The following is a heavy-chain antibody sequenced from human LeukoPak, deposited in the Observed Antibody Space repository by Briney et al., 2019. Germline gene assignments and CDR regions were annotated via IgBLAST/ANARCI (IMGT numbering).Heavy chain of an antibody. CDR2: IYYSGST. CDR1: GGYISSYY. J-gene: IGHJ6*03. CDR3: AXXXXXXXXVTSPRKYYYYMDV. Sequence: SETLSLTCTVSGGYISSYYWSWIRQPPGKGLEWIGYIYYSGSTNYNPSLKSRVTISVDTSKNQISLKLSSVTAADTAVYYCAXXXXXXXXVTSPRKYYYYMDVWGKGTTVTVSS. D-gene: IGHD3-3*01. V-gene: IGHV4-59*01.